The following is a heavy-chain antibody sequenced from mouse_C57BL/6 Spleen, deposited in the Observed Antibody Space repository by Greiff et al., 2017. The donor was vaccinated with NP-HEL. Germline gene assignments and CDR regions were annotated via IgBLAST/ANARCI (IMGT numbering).Heavy chain of an antibody. CDR1: GFTFSDYG. D-gene: IGHD1-1*01. CDR3: ARVITTVVAPYAMDY. CDR2: ISSGSSTI. J-gene: IGHJ4*01. V-gene: IGHV5-17*01. Sequence: EVQVVESGGGLVKPGGSLKLSCAASGFTFSDYGMHWVRQAPEKGLEWVAYISSGSSTIYYADTVKGRFTISRDNAKNTLFLQMTSLRSEDTAMYYCARVITTVVAPYAMDYWGQGTSVTVSS.